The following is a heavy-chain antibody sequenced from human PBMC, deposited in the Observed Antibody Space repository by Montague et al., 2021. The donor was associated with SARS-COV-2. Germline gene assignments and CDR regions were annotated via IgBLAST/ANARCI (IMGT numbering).Heavy chain of an antibody. Sequence: PALVKPTQTLTLTCTFSGFSLSTRGMRASWIRQPPGKALEWLALMDWDDEKFYSTSLKTRLPISKDTSKNQVVLTMTNMDRVDTATYYCALYYYKTYAYSMKTSGGQGPLFT. V-gene: IGHV2-70*04. CDR1: GFSLSTRGMR. CDR3: ALYYYKTYAYSMKTS. CDR2: MDWDDEK. J-gene: IGHJ4*02. D-gene: IGHD3-16*01.